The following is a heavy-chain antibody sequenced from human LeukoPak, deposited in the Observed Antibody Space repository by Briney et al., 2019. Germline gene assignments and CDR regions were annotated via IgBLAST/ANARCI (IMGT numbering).Heavy chain of an antibody. V-gene: IGHV4-61*02. CDR2: IYTSGST. J-gene: IGHJ4*02. D-gene: IGHD7-27*01. CDR1: GGSISSGSYY. CDR3: ARGPHYALGIYFDY. Sequence: SETLSLTCTVSGGSISSGSYYWSWIRQPAGKGLEWIGRIYTSGSTNYNPSLKSRVTISVDTSKNQFSLKLSSVTAADTAVYYCARGPHYALGIYFDYWGQGTLVTVSS.